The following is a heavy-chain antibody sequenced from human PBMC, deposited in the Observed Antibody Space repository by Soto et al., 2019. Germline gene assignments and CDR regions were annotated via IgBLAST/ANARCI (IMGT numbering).Heavy chain of an antibody. CDR1: GFTFSSYA. D-gene: IGHD2-15*01. V-gene: IGHV3-23*01. J-gene: IGHJ3*02. CDR3: AKDHIVVVAATFAFDI. Sequence: GGSLRLSCAASGFTFSSYAMSWVRQAPGKGLEWVSAISGSGGSTYYADSVKGRFTISRDNSKNTLYLQMNSLRAEGTAVYYCAKDHIVVVAATFAFDIWGQGTMVTVSS. CDR2: ISGSGGST.